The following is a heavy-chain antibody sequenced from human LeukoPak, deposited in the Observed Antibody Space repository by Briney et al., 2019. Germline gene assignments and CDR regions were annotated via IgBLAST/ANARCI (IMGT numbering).Heavy chain of an antibody. V-gene: IGHV5-51*01. CDR1: GYSFTSHW. CDR3: ARGRDGYGFGFDY. J-gene: IGHJ4*02. CDR2: VYPGDSDT. Sequence: GESLKISCKGSGYSFTSHWIGWVRQMPGKGLEWMGIVYPGDSDTRYSPSFQGQVTISADKSISTAYLQWSRLKAPDTGTYYCARGRDGYGFGFDYWGQGTLVTVSS. D-gene: IGHD5-24*01.